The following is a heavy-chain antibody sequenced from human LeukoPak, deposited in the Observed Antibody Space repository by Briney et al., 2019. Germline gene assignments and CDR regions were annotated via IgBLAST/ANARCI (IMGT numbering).Heavy chain of an antibody. V-gene: IGHV4-34*01. J-gene: IGHJ5*02. CDR1: GGSFSGYY. Sequence: SETLSLTCAVYGGSFSGYYWSWIRQPPGKGLEWIGEINHSGSTNYNSSLKSRVTISVDTSKNQFSLKLSSVTAADTAVYYCARGCGIGNWFDPWGQGTLVTVSS. CDR3: ARGCGIGNWFDP. CDR2: INHSGST. D-gene: IGHD1-26*01.